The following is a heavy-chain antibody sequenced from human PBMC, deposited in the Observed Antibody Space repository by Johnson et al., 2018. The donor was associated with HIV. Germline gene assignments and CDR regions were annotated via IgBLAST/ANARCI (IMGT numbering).Heavy chain of an antibody. J-gene: IGHJ3*02. CDR3: VRDSSGYSGFDI. D-gene: IGHD3-22*01. Sequence: QLVESGGGVVQPGGSLRLSCAASGFTFSDHYLDWVRQAPGKGLEWVGRSKNKANSYSTEYAASVKGRFTISRDDSKNSLYLQMNSLRSEDTAVYYCVRDSSGYSGFDIWGQGTMVTVSS. V-gene: IGHV3-72*01. CDR1: GFTFSDHY. CDR2: SKNKANSYST.